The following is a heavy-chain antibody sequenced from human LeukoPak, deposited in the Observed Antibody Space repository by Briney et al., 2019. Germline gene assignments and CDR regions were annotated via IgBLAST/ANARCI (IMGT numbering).Heavy chain of an antibody. D-gene: IGHD3-9*01. CDR3: AIRGLRYFDEGNY. J-gene: IGHJ4*02. V-gene: IGHV3-23*01. CDR1: GFTFSSYE. CDR2: ISGSGSST. Sequence: PGGSLRLSCAAPGFTFSSYEMNWVRQAPGKGLEWVSAISGSGSSTYYADSVKGRFTISRDNSKNTLYLQMNSLRAEDTAVYYCAIRGLRYFDEGNYWGQGTLVTVSS.